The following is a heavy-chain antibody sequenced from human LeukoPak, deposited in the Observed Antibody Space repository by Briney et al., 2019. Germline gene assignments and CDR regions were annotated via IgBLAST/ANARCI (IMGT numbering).Heavy chain of an antibody. CDR1: GGSISSGAYY. D-gene: IGHD6-13*01. CDR3: ARGRIAAAGTWFDP. CDR2: IYYSGSA. V-gene: IGHV4-31*03. J-gene: IGHJ5*02. Sequence: SETLSLTCTVSGGSISSGAYYWSWIRQHPGKGLEWIGYIYYSGSAYYNPSLRSRVSISVDTSKNQFSLKLSSVTAEDTAVYYCARGRIAAAGTWFDPWGQGTLVTVSS.